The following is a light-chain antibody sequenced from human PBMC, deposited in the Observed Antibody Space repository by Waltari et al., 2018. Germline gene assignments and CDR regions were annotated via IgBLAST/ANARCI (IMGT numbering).Light chain of an antibody. V-gene: IGKV1-33*01. CDR2: DAS. Sequence: DIQMTQSPSSLSASVGDRVTITCQASQDINKYLNWSQQRPGKAPRVLIYDASDLETGVPSRFSGNGSGTDFSLTISSLQPEDIGRYYCQQYYTVPYSFGQGTTLELK. CDR3: QQYYTVPYS. J-gene: IGKJ2*01. CDR1: QDINKY.